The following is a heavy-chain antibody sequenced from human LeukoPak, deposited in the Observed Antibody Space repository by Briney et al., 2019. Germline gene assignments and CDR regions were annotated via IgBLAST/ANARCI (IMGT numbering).Heavy chain of an antibody. Sequence: GGSLRLSCAASGFSFRRYDMRWVRQAQGKGLEWVAAISNDGRKEIYTDSVKGRFTISRDNSKNTLYLQMNSLRAEDTAVYYCARAAAVSGAFRDNWFDPWGQGSLVTVSS. J-gene: IGHJ5*02. CDR2: ISNDGRKE. CDR3: ARAAAVSGAFRDNWFDP. V-gene: IGHV3-30*14. D-gene: IGHD2-15*01. CDR1: GFSFRRYD.